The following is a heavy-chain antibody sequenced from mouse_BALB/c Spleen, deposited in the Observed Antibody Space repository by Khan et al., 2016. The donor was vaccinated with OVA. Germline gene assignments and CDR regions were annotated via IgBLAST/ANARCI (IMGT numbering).Heavy chain of an antibody. Sequence: EVQLQQSGPELMKPGASVKISCKASGYSFTNYYIHWVKQSHGQSLEWIGYIDPFNGGTTYNPKFKGTATLTVDKSSSTAYMHLSSLTSEDSAVEYCTRLGTTGRFTYWGQGTLVTVSA. J-gene: IGHJ3*01. CDR1: GYSFTNYY. CDR3: TRLGTTGRFTY. CDR2: IDPFNGGT. V-gene: IGHV1S135*01. D-gene: IGHD2-13*01.